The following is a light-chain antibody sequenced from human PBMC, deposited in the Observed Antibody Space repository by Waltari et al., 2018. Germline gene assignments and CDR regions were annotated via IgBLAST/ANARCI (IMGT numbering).Light chain of an antibody. Sequence: DIAMTQTPLSLSVNTGQQASISFKSSQSLLHNDGETFLYWYLQKPGQPPQLLIYEVSSRFSGVPDRFSGSGSETDFTLKISRVEPEDVGVYYCMQSLQLPLSFGGGTKVDI. CDR1: QSLLHNDGETF. V-gene: IGKV2D-29*01. J-gene: IGKJ4*01. CDR2: EVS. CDR3: MQSLQLPLS.